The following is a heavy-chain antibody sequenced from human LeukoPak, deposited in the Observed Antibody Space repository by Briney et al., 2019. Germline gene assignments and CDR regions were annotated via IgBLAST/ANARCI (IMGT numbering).Heavy chain of an antibody. V-gene: IGHV4-59*01. CDR3: ARDGCSGGSCYSNYYYYYSMDV. CDR2: IYYSGST. CDR1: GGSISSYY. J-gene: IGHJ6*02. D-gene: IGHD2-15*01. Sequence: PSETLSLTCTVSGGSISSYYWSWIRQPPGKGLEWIGYIYYSGSTNYNPSLKSRVTISVDTSKNQFSLKLSSVTAADTAVYYCARDGCSGGSCYSNYYYYYSMDVWGQGTTVTVSS.